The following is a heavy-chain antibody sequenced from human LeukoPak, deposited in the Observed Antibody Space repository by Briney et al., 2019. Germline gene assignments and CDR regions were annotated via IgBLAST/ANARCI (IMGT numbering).Heavy chain of an antibody. CDR1: GFTFSSYS. Sequence: GGSLRLSCAASGFTFSSYSMTWVRQAPGKGLEWVSSISSSSSYIYYADSVKGRFTISRDNAKNSLYLQMNSLRAEDTAVYYCARVAFAYYFDYWGQGTLVTVSS. CDR2: ISSSSSYI. CDR3: ARVAFAYYFDY. J-gene: IGHJ4*02. V-gene: IGHV3-21*01. D-gene: IGHD3-10*01.